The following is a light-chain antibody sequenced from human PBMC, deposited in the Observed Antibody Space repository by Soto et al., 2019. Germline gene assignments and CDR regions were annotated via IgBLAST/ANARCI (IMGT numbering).Light chain of an antibody. Sequence: EIVLTQSPATLSLSPGERATLSCRASQSVSSYLAWYQQKPGQAPRLLIYDASNRATGIPARFSGSGSGTDFTLTISSLEPEDFAVYYCQPRRNSPHTCGQGTKLEIK. CDR2: DAS. V-gene: IGKV3-11*01. CDR1: QSVSSY. CDR3: QPRRNSPHT. J-gene: IGKJ2*01.